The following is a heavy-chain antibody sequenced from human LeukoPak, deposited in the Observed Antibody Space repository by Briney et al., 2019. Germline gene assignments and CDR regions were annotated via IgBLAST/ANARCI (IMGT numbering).Heavy chain of an antibody. CDR1: GGSISSYY. Sequence: SETLSLTCTVSGGSISSYYWSWIRQPPGKGLEWIGYIYYSGSTNYNPSLKSRVTISVDTSKNQFSLKLSSVTAADTAVYYCARVSTKLELSFDYWGQGTLVTVSS. D-gene: IGHD1-7*01. CDR2: IYYSGST. CDR3: ARVSTKLELSFDY. V-gene: IGHV4-59*01. J-gene: IGHJ4*02.